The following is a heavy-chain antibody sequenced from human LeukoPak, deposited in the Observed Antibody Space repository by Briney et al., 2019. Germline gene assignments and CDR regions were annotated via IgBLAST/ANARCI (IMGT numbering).Heavy chain of an antibody. D-gene: IGHD5/OR15-5a*01. CDR3: AKSPGVSEDYFDY. V-gene: IGHV1-69*13. J-gene: IGHJ4*02. Sequence: ASVKVSCKASGGTFSSYAISWVRQAPGQGLEWMGGIIPIFGTANYAQKFQGRVTITADESTSTAYMELSSLRSEDTALYYCAKSPGVSEDYFDYWGQGTLVTVSS. CDR1: GGTFSSYA. CDR2: IIPIFGTA.